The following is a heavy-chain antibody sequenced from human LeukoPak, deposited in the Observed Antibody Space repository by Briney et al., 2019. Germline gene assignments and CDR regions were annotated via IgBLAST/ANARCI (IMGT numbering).Heavy chain of an antibody. V-gene: IGHV5-51*01. D-gene: IGHD6-19*01. J-gene: IGHJ4*02. CDR1: GYTFTNYW. CDR2: IYPGDSDC. Sequence: GESLKISCKGSGYTFTNYWIAWVRQMPGKGLEWMGMIYPGDSDCRYSPSFQGQVTFSADKSISPAYLQWSSLKASDSAMYYCVRESGYSSGWYPYWGQGTLVTVSS. CDR3: VRESGYSSGWYPY.